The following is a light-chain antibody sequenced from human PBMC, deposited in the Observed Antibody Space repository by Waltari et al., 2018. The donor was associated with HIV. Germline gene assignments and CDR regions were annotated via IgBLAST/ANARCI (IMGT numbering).Light chain of an antibody. Sequence: QSALTQPPSASGSPGQSVTLSCTGTNSDIGTYDYVSWYQQHPGKAPKLVISEVTKRPSGVSGRFSGSKSGNTAFLTVSGLQAEDGADYYCSSFANRDGFYVLFGGGTRLTVL. CDR3: SSFANRDGFYVL. V-gene: IGLV2-8*01. J-gene: IGLJ2*01. CDR2: EVT. CDR1: NSDIGTYDY.